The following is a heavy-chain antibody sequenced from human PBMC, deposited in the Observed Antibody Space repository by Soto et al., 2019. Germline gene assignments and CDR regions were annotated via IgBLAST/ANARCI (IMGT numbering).Heavy chain of an antibody. D-gene: IGHD3-22*01. Sequence: SETLSLTCTVSGGPLSSYYWSWVRQPPAKGLEWIGYIYYSGSTHYSPSLNSRVTISVDTSKNQFSLKLSSVTAADTAVYYCASYDSSGRFDYWGQGTLVAVSS. V-gene: IGHV4-59*01. J-gene: IGHJ4*02. CDR3: ASYDSSGRFDY. CDR1: GGPLSSYY. CDR2: IYYSGST.